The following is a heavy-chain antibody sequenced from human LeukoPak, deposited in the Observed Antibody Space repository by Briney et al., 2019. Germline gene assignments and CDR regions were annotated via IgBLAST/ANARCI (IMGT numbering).Heavy chain of an antibody. D-gene: IGHD3-10*01. CDR3: TRVRGYGSGSYYKPPPYYFDY. CDR1: GGTFSSYA. CDR2: IIPTFGTA. Sequence: GASVKVSCKASGGTFSSYAISWVRQAPGQGLEWMGGIIPTFGTANYAQKFQGRVTITADESTSTAYMELSSLRSEDTAVYYCTRVRGYGSGSYYKPPPYYFDYWGQGTLVTVSS. V-gene: IGHV1-69*13. J-gene: IGHJ4*02.